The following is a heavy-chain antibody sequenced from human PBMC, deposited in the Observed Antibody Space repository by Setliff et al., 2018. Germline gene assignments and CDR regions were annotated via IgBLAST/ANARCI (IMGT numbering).Heavy chain of an antibody. Sequence: SETLSLTCNVSGDFISSGGYTWNWIRQHPEMGLEWIGYIFYNGNTFYNPSLQSRVTISADTSKNQFSLKLTSLNAADSAVYYCARASHSYGSPNWFDPWGPGTLVTVSS. D-gene: IGHD3-22*01. CDR1: GDFISSGGYT. V-gene: IGHV4-31*03. CDR3: ARASHSYGSPNWFDP. CDR2: IFYNGNT. J-gene: IGHJ5*02.